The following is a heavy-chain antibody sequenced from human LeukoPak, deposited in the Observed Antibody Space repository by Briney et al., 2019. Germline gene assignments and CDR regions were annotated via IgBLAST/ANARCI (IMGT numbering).Heavy chain of an antibody. CDR1: GFTFGSYW. D-gene: IGHD2-8*01. Sequence: GGSLRLSCAASGFTFGSYWMSWVRQVPGKGLEWVASINYDGSQKHYVDSVKGRFTISRDNAKNSLYLQMNSLRAEDTAVYYCARAENGFDYWGQGTLVTVSS. V-gene: IGHV3-7*04. CDR2: INYDGSQK. J-gene: IGHJ4*02. CDR3: ARAENGFDY.